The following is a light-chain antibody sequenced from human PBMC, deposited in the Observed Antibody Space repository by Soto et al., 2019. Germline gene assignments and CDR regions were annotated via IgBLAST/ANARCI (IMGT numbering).Light chain of an antibody. Sequence: QSVLTQHASVSGSPGQSITISCTGTSSDVVGYNHVSWYQQHPGKAPKLMIYEVRNRPSGGSDRFSASQSGNTASLTISGLQAEDEADYYCSSYASTSSYVFGTGTKLTVL. CDR1: SSDVVGYNH. V-gene: IGLV2-14*01. CDR3: SSYASTSSYV. CDR2: EVR. J-gene: IGLJ1*01.